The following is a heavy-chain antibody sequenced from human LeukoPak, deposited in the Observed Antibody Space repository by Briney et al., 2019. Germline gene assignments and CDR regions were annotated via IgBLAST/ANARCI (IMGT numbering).Heavy chain of an antibody. CDR3: AKDASHHARTAPS. J-gene: IGHJ5*02. CDR1: GFSFNDYT. V-gene: IGHV3-9*01. D-gene: IGHD2-2*01. CDR2: INWNSGSI. Sequence: GGSLRLSCAASGFSFNDYTMHWVRQVPGKGLEWVSGINWNSGSIAYADSVKGRFTISRDNAKNSLYLQMNCLRGEDTAFYFCAKDASHHARTAPSWGQGTLVTVSS.